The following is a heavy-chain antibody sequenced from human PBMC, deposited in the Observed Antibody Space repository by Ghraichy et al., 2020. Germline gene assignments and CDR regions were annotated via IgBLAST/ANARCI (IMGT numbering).Heavy chain of an antibody. Sequence: ASVKVSCKASGYTFTSYGISWVRQAPGQGLEWMGWISAYNGNTNYAQKLQGRVTMTTDTSTSTAYMELRSLRSDDTAVYYCARCPASSWYFWSAEEYYFDYWGQGTLVTVSS. V-gene: IGHV1-18*01. CDR2: ISAYNGNT. D-gene: IGHD6-13*01. CDR1: GYTFTSYG. J-gene: IGHJ4*02. CDR3: ARCPASSWYFWSAEEYYFDY.